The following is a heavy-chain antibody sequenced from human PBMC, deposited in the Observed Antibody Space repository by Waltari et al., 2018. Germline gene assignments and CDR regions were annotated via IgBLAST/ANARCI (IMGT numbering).Heavy chain of an antibody. Sequence: QVQLVQSGAEVKKPGASVKVSCKVSGYTLTELSMHWVRQAPGKGLEWMGGFDPEDGETIYAQKFQGRVTMTEDTSTDTAYMELSSLRSEDTAVHYCATDQRARSGYYRPLNYWGQGTLVTVSS. CDR1: GYTLTELS. D-gene: IGHD3-22*01. J-gene: IGHJ4*02. CDR3: ATDQRARSGYYRPLNY. CDR2: FDPEDGET. V-gene: IGHV1-24*01.